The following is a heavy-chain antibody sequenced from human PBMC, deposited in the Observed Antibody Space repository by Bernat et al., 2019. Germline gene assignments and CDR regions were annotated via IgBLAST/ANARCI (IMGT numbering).Heavy chain of an antibody. CDR1: GFTFSNAW. V-gene: IGHV3-15*01. CDR2: IQSKTDGGTT. CDR3: TTDLADYIWGSYRYLGWFDP. J-gene: IGHJ5*02. Sequence: EVQLVESGGGLVKPGGSLRLSCAASGFTFSNAWMSWVRQAPGKGLEWVGRIQSKTDGGTTDYAAPVKGRFTISRDDSKNTLYLQMNSLKTEDTAVYYCTTDLADYIWGSYRYLGWFDPWGQGTLVTVSS. D-gene: IGHD3-16*02.